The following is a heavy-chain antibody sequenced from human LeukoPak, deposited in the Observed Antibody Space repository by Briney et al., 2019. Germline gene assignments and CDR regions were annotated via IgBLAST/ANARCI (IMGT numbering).Heavy chain of an antibody. D-gene: IGHD2-2*01. V-gene: IGHV1-69*04. CDR3: ARSGDCSSTSCYYYYGMDV. CDR2: IIPIFGIA. Sequence: APVKVSCKASGGTFSSYAIGWVRQAPGQGLEWMGRIIPIFGIANYAQKFQGRVTITADKSTSTAYMELSSLRSEDTAVYYCARSGDCSSTSCYYYYGMDVWGQGTTVTVSS. CDR1: GGTFSSYA. J-gene: IGHJ6*02.